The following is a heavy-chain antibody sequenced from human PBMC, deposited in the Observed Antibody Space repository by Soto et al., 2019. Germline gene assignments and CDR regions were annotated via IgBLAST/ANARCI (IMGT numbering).Heavy chain of an antibody. D-gene: IGHD5-18*01. Sequence: SETLSLTCTASGGSISSGDYYWSWIRQPPGKGLESIGYIYYSGSTYYHPSLKSRVTISVDTSKNQFSLKLSSVTAADTAVYYCARVEQLWRTRKADAFDIWGKGTMVTVSS. CDR1: GGSISSGDYY. V-gene: IGHV4-30-4*01. J-gene: IGHJ3*02. CDR3: ARVEQLWRTRKADAFDI. CDR2: IYYSGST.